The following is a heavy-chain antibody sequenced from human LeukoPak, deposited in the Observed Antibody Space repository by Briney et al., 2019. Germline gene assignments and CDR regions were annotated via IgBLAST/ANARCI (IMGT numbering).Heavy chain of an antibody. D-gene: IGHD3-22*01. Sequence: SETLSLTCTVSGGSISSYYWSWIRQPPGKGLEWIGYIYYSGSTNYNPSLKSRDTISVDTSKNQFSLKLSSVTAADTAVFYCASLTTADASDIWGQGTMVTVSS. J-gene: IGHJ3*02. CDR3: ASLTTADASDI. CDR1: GGSISSYY. V-gene: IGHV4-59*01. CDR2: IYYSGST.